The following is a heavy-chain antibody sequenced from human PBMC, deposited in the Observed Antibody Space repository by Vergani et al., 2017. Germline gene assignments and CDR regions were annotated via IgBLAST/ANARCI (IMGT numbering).Heavy chain of an antibody. CDR1: GFTFDDYG. J-gene: IGHJ4*02. CDR3: ATINSSGYDPSYNVPDY. V-gene: IGHV3-20*04. Sequence: EVKLVESGGRVVRPGGSLRLSCIASGFTFDDYGMTWVRQVPGKGLEWVAGVNWNGVGSAYADSVRGRFIISRDNAKTSLFLQMNSLRVEDTALYYCATINSSGYDPSYNVPDYWGQGTLVTGSS. D-gene: IGHD3-22*01. CDR2: VNWNGVGS.